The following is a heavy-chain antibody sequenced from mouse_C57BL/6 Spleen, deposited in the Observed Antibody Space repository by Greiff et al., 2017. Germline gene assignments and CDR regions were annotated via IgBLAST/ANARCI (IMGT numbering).Heavy chain of an antibody. CDR1: GYTFTSYW. D-gene: IGHD1-1*01. V-gene: IGHV1-7*01. Sequence: QVQLKQSGAELAKPGASVKLSCKASGYTFTSYWMHWVKQRPGQGLEWIGYINPSSGYTKYNQKFKEKATLTADKPSSTAYMQLSSLTYEDSSVYYCAREDTTVVAPFAYWGQGTLVTVSA. J-gene: IGHJ3*01. CDR2: INPSSGYT. CDR3: AREDTTVVAPFAY.